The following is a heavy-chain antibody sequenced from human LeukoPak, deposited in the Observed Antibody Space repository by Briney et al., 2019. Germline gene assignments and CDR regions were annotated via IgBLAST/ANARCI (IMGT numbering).Heavy chain of an antibody. J-gene: IGHJ5*02. CDR3: AGDKDLPPPPGIGAGPRLTWFDP. CDR1: GDSISSGFF. D-gene: IGHD6-13*01. V-gene: IGHV4-38-2*02. Sequence: YPSDTLSLTCTVSGDSISSGFFWGWIRQSPDKGLEWIGSVYRTGNTYYEASLKSRVTISVDTSRNQFPLELRSVPAADTAIYYCAGDKDLPPPPGIGAGPRLTWFDPWGQGTRVTVSS. CDR2: VYRTGNT.